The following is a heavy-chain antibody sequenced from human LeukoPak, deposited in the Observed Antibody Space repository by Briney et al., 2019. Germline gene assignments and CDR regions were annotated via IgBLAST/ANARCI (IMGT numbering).Heavy chain of an antibody. J-gene: IGHJ4*02. CDR2: ISGSASGGT. D-gene: IGHD1-26*01. V-gene: IGHV3-23*01. Sequence: PGGSLRLSCAASGFPFSTNDMTWVRQAPGKGLEWVSAISGSASGGTTYRDSVKGRFTISRDNSESTLYLQTNSLRVEDTAVYYCAKVKSYWYFESWGRGTLVTVSS. CDR1: GFPFSTND. CDR3: AKVKSYWYFES.